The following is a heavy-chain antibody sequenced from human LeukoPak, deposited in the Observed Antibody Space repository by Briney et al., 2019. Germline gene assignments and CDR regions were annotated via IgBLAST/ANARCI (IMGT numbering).Heavy chain of an antibody. CDR1: GYSISSGYY. D-gene: IGHD5-18*01. J-gene: IGHJ5*02. CDR2: IYHSGKT. Sequence: PSETLSLTCTVSGYSISSGYYWGWIRQPPGKGLEWIGSIYHSGKTYYNPSLKSRVTISVETSKNQFSLKLSSVTAADTAVYYCARDFRAAMVSDWFDPWGQGTLVTVSS. V-gene: IGHV4-38-2*02. CDR3: ARDFRAAMVSDWFDP.